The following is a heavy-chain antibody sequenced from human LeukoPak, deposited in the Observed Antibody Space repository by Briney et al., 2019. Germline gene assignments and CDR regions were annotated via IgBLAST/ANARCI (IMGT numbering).Heavy chain of an antibody. CDR3: ARVEVLRYFDWLPPTPHFDY. Sequence: SETLSLTCAVYGGSFSGYYWSWIRQPPGKGLEWIGEINHSGSTNYNPSLKSRVTISVDTSKNQFSLKLSSVTAADTAVYYCARVEVLRYFDWLPPTPHFDYWGQGTLVTVSS. J-gene: IGHJ4*02. CDR1: GGSFSGYY. V-gene: IGHV4-34*01. CDR2: INHSGST. D-gene: IGHD3-9*01.